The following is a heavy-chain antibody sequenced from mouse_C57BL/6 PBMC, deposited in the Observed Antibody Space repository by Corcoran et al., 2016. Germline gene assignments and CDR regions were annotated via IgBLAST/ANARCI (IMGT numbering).Heavy chain of an antibody. V-gene: IGHV1-26*01. D-gene: IGHD2-3*01. CDR2: INPNNGGT. Sequence: EVQLQQSGPELVKPGASVKISCKASGYTFTDYYMNWVKQSHGKSLEWIGDINPNNGGTSYNQKFKGKATLTVDKSSSTAYMELRSLTSEDSAVYYCARSDDGYFSYYAMDYWGQGTSVTVSS. CDR3: ARSDDGYFSYYAMDY. CDR1: GYTFTDYY. J-gene: IGHJ4*01.